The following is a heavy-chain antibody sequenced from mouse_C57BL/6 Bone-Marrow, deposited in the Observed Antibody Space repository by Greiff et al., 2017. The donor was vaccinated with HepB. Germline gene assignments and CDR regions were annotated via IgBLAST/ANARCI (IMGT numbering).Heavy chain of an antibody. CDR3: ARSYDYDVFAY. CDR1: GCTFTSYG. J-gene: IGHJ3*01. Sequence: LQESGAELARPGASVKLSCKASGCTFTSYGISWVKQRTGQGLEWIGEIYPRSGNTYYNEKFKGKATLTADKSSSTAYMELRSLTSEDSAVYFCARSYDYDVFAYWGQGTLVTVSA. V-gene: IGHV1-81*01. D-gene: IGHD2-4*01. CDR2: IYPRSGNT.